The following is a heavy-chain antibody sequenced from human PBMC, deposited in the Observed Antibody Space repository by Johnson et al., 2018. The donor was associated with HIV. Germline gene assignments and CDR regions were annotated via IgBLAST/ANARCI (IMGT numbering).Heavy chain of an antibody. Sequence: EVQLVESGGGLVQPGGSLRLSCVASGFTFSSYTLHRVRQAPGKGLEYVSAISSNGGSTYYANSVKGRFTISRDNSKHTLYLQMGNLRADDMAVYYCAREETTAPAAFDIWGQGTMVTVSS. CDR1: GFTFSSYT. V-gene: IGHV3-64*01. CDR3: AREETTAPAAFDI. D-gene: IGHD4-17*01. CDR2: ISSNGGST. J-gene: IGHJ3*02.